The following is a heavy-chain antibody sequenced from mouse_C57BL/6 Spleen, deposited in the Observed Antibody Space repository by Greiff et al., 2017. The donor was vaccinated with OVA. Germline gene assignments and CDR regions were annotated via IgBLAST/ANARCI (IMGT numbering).Heavy chain of an antibody. Sequence: VQLQQSGAELVKPGASVKISCKASGYAFSSYWMNWVKQRPGKGLEWIGQIYPGDGDTNYNGKFKGKATLTADKSSSTAYMQLSSLTSEDSAVYFCARCPLYGHYAMTTGVKEPQSPSPQ. CDR2: IYPGDGDT. D-gene: IGHD1-1*02. CDR1: GYAFSSYW. V-gene: IGHV1-80*01. J-gene: IGHJ4*01. CDR3: ARCPLYGHYAMTT.